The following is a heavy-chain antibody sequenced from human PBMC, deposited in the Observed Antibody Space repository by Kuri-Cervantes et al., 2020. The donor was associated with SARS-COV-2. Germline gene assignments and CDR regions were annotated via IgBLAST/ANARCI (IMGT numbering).Heavy chain of an antibody. V-gene: IGHV3-30-3*01. J-gene: IGHJ4*02. D-gene: IGHD2-15*01. CDR2: ISYDGSNK. Sequence: GGSLRLSCAASGFTSISYAMHWVRQAPGKGLEWVAVISYDGSNKYFAESVKGRFTISRDNSKNTLYLQMSSLRAEDTAMYYCARDRIGVHDSRGQGTLVTVSS. CDR1: GFTSISYA. CDR3: ARDRIGVHDS.